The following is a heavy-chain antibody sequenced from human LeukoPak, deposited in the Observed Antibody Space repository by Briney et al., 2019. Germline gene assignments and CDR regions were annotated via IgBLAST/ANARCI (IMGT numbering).Heavy chain of an antibody. D-gene: IGHD5-12*01. CDR3: AKVHSGYDFNWYFDL. V-gene: IGHV3-9*01. CDR2: ISWNSGSI. J-gene: IGHJ2*01. CDR1: GFTFDDYA. Sequence: GGSLRLSCAASGFTFDDYAMHWVRQAPGKGLEWVSDISWNSGSIGYADSEKGRFTISRDNAKNPLYLQMNSLRAEDTALYYCAKVHSGYDFNWYFDLWGRGTLVTVSS.